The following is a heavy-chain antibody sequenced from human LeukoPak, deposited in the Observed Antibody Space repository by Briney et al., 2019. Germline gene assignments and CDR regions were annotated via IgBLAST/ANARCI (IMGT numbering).Heavy chain of an antibody. CDR1: GYTFTSYG. V-gene: IGHV1-18*01. CDR2: ISAYNGNT. Sequence: ASVKVSCKASGYTFTSYGISWVRQAPGQGLEWMGWISAYNGNTNYAQKLQGRVTMTTDTSTSTAYMELRSLRSDDTAVYYCARERGSIVVVPAAIPPYYYYGMDVWGQGTTATVSS. D-gene: IGHD2-2*02. J-gene: IGHJ6*02. CDR3: ARERGSIVVVPAAIPPYYYYGMDV.